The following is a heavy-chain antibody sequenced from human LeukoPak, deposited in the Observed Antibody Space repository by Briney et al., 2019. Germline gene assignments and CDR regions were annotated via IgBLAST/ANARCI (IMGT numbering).Heavy chain of an antibody. V-gene: IGHV4-59*01. Sequence: PSETLSLTCTVSGDSISTYYWSWIRQSPEKGLEWIGYIFYTGSTNYNPSLKSRVTISVDTSKKQFSLKLTSVTAADTAVYYCARGKLPSITMVRGVRHTNWFDPWGQGTLVTVSS. J-gene: IGHJ5*02. CDR1: GDSISTYY. CDR3: ARGKLPSITMVRGVRHTNWFDP. D-gene: IGHD3-10*01. CDR2: IFYTGST.